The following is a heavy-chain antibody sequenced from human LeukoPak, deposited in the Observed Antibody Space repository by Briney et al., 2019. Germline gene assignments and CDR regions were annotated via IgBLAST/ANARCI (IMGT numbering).Heavy chain of an antibody. J-gene: IGHJ4*02. CDR3: ARDNEMAACYFDY. CDR1: GFTFSNAW. CDR2: IKSKTDGGTT. D-gene: IGHD5-24*01. Sequence: GGSLRLSCAASGFTFSNAWMNWVRQAPGKGLEWVGRIKSKTDGGTTDYAAPVKGRFTISREDSKNTLYLQMNSLTTEDTAVYYCARDNEMAACYFDYWGQGTLVTVSS. V-gene: IGHV3-15*07.